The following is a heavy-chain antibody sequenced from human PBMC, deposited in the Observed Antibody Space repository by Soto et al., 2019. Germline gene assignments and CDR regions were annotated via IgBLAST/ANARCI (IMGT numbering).Heavy chain of an antibody. CDR1: GGSTNSRSDY. D-gene: IGHD3-16*01. J-gene: IGHJ4*02. CDR3: AGQHRGPGYGERGLYFDY. V-gene: IGHV4-39*01. Sequence: PSETLSLTCTVSGGSTNSRSDYWGWIRQPPGKGLEWIGSVYYSGSTYDNPSLQSRVTISVDTSRNQFSLKLISVTAADTAVYFCAGQHRGPGYGERGLYFDYWGQGTPATVSS. CDR2: VYYSGST.